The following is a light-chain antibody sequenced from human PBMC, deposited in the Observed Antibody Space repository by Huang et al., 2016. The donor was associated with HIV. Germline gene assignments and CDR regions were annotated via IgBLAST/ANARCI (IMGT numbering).Light chain of an antibody. J-gene: IGKJ3*01. CDR3: QQYNNWPRT. V-gene: IGKV3-15*01. Sequence: EIVMTQSPATLSGSPGERAALSCRASQPVDSDLAWYKQKPGQAPRLLVYGASTRATGIPARFSGSGSGTEFTLTISSLQSEDFAVYYCQQYNNWPRTFGPGTKVDIK. CDR1: QPVDSD. CDR2: GAS.